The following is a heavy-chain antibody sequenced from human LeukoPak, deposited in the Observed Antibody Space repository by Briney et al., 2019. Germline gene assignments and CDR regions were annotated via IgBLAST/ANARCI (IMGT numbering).Heavy chain of an antibody. CDR2: IIPIFGTA. D-gene: IGHD3-10*01. V-gene: IGHV1-69*05. CDR3: AINHMVDYYYYYMDV. Sequence: SVKVSCTASGSTFSSYAISWVRQAPGQGLEWMGGIIPIFGTANYAQKFQGRVTITTDESTSTAYMELSSLRSEDTAVYYCAINHMVDYYYYYMDVWGKGTTVTVSS. CDR1: GSTFSSYA. J-gene: IGHJ6*03.